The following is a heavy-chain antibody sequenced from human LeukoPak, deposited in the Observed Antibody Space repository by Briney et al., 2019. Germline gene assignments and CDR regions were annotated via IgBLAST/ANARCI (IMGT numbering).Heavy chain of an antibody. J-gene: IGHJ4*02. D-gene: IGHD3-3*01. CDR3: AKGTIEAYYDFWSGSETDFDY. V-gene: IGHV3-11*01. CDR2: ISGTGSTI. CDR1: GFTFSDFY. Sequence: GGSLRLSCAASGFTFSDFYMSWIRQAPGKGLEWVSYISGTGSTIYYADSVKGRFTISRDNAKNSLYLQMNSLRAEDTAVYYCAKGTIEAYYDFWSGSETDFDYWGQGTLVTVSS.